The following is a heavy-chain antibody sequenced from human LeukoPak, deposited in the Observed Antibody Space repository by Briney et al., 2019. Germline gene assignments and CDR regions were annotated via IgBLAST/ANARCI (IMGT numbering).Heavy chain of an antibody. CDR2: IKSKSAGGTT. CDR3: TAERGYNYLY. J-gene: IGHJ4*02. CDR1: GIIFTNAW. D-gene: IGHD1-20*01. V-gene: IGHV3-15*01. Sequence: GGSLRLSCAASGIIFTNAWMSWVRQAPGKGLEWVGRIKSKSAGGTTDYAAPVKGRFSISRDDSENTVYLQLNNLKTEDTAVYYCTAERGYNYLYWGQGTLVTVSS.